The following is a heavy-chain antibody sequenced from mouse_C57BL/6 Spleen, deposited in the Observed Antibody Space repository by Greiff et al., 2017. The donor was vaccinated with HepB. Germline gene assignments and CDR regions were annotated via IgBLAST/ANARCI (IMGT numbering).Heavy chain of an antibody. Sequence: VHLQQSGPGLVQPSQSLSIPCTVSGFSLTSYGVPWVRQSPGKGLEWLGVIWSGGSTDYNAAFISRLSISKDNSKSQVFFKMNSLQAVDTDIYYCARVATAAMDYWGQDTSVTVSS. CDR3: ARVATAAMDY. V-gene: IGHV2-2*01. D-gene: IGHD1-1*01. J-gene: IGHJ4*01. CDR1: GFSLTSYG. CDR2: IWSGGST.